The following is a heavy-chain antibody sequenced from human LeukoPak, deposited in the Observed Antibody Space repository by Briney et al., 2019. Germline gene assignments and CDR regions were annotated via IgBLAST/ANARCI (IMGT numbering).Heavy chain of an antibody. J-gene: IGHJ6*03. CDR3: ARDSYDFWSGYVGSYYYMYV. V-gene: IGHV3-21*01. CDR1: GFTFSSYS. Sequence: GGSLRLSCAASGFTFSSYSMNWVRHAPGKGLEWVSSISSSSYIYYAASVKGRFTISRDNAQNSLYLQMSSLRAEDTAVYYCARDSYDFWSGYVGSYYYMYVWGKGTTVTVSS. CDR2: ISSSSYI. D-gene: IGHD3-3*01.